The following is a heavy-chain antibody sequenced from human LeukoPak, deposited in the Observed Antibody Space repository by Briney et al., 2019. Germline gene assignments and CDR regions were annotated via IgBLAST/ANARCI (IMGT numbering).Heavy chain of an antibody. V-gene: IGHV4-38-2*02. CDR2: MYHSGST. CDR1: GYSIGSGYY. J-gene: IGHJ4*02. Sequence: SETLSLICTVSGYSIGSGYYWGWIRQPPGKGPEWIGSMYHSGSTNYNPSLKSRVTISVDTSKNQFSLKLSSVTAADTAVYYCARGRDFDYWGQGTLVTVSS. CDR3: ARGRDFDY.